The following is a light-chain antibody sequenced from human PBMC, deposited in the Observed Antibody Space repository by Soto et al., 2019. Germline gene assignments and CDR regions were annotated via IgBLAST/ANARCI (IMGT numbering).Light chain of an antibody. CDR2: GAC. J-gene: IGKJ5*01. Sequence: EIVMTQSPATLSMSPGERATLSCRGSQSVRSNLAWYHPTPGQAPRVFIYGACTRETGIRARFSGSGSGTEFTLTINSLQSEDFVVYYCQQYDNWTPTFGQGTRLEIK. V-gene: IGKV3-15*01. CDR3: QQYDNWTPT. CDR1: QSVRSN.